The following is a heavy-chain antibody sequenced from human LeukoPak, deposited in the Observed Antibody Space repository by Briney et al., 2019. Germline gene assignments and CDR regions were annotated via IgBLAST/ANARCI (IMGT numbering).Heavy chain of an antibody. CDR3: VRGYDSCGYYGDDF. CDR2: IKEDGSEK. Sequence: GGSLRLSCAASGFTLGTYWMSWVRQAPGKGLEWVANIKEDGSEKYHVDSVKGRFTISRDNAKNSLYLQMNSLRPEDTAVYYCVRGYDSCGYYGDDFWGQGTLVTVSS. D-gene: IGHD3-22*01. V-gene: IGHV3-7*04. CDR1: GFTLGTYW. J-gene: IGHJ4*02.